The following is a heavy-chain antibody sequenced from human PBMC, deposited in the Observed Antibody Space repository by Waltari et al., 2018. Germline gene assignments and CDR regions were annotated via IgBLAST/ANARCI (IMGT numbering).Heavy chain of an antibody. Sequence: EVQLVESGGGLVQPGGSLRLSCAASGFTFSSYWMHWVRQAPGKGLVWVSRINTEGSSTSYADSVKGRFTISRDNAKNTLYLQMNSLRAEDTAVYYCARRLEWFSSFDPWGQGTLVTVSS. CDR2: INTEGSST. CDR3: ARRLEWFSSFDP. CDR1: GFTFSSYW. J-gene: IGHJ5*02. D-gene: IGHD3-3*01. V-gene: IGHV3-74*01.